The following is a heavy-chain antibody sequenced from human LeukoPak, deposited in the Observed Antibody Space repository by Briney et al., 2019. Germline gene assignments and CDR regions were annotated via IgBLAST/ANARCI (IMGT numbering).Heavy chain of an antibody. CDR1: GYTFTSHA. J-gene: IGHJ3*02. Sequence: ASVKVSCKASGYTFTSHAMNWVRQAPGQGLEWMGWINTNTGNPTYAQGFTGRFVFSLDTSVSTAYLQISSLKAENTAVYYCARDWGDITMARDAFDIWGQGTMVTVSS. CDR2: INTNTGNP. CDR3: ARDWGDITMARDAFDI. D-gene: IGHD3-10*01. V-gene: IGHV7-4-1*02.